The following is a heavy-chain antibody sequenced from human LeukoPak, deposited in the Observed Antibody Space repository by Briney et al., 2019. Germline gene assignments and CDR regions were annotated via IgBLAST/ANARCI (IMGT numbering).Heavy chain of an antibody. J-gene: IGHJ3*02. D-gene: IGHD1-26*01. CDR1: GFTFSSYW. Sequence: HSGGSLRLSCAASGFTFSSYWMNWARQAPGKGLEWVAVIWYDGSNKYYADSVKGRFTISRDNSKNTLYLQMNSLRAEDTAVYYCATLATTNAFDIWGQGTMVTVSS. CDR3: ATLATTNAFDI. CDR2: IWYDGSNK. V-gene: IGHV3-33*08.